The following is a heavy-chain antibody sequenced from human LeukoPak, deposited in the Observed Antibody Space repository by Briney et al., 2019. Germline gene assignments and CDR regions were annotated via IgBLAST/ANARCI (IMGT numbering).Heavy chain of an antibody. CDR1: GYTFTSYG. V-gene: IGHV1-18*01. Sequence: VASVKASCKASGYTFTSYGISWVRQAPGQGLEWMGWISAYNGNTNYAQKLQGRVTMTTDTSTSTAYMELRSLGSDDTAVYYCARRTSGTDFMGSDYWGQGTLVTVSS. CDR3: ARRTSGTDFMGSDY. J-gene: IGHJ4*02. D-gene: IGHD1-26*01. CDR2: ISAYNGNT.